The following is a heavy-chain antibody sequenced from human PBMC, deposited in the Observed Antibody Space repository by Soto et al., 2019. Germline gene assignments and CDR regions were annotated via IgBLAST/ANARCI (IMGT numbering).Heavy chain of an antibody. CDR2: IYYSGST. CDR1: GGSISSYY. D-gene: IGHD3-3*01. Sequence: PSETLSLTCTVSGGSISSYYWSWIRQPPGKGLEWIGYIYYSGSTNYNPSLKSRVTISVDTSKNQFSLKLSSVTAADTAVYYCARWCGSWPYYYYYMSVWGKGTTVPVSS. J-gene: IGHJ6*03. CDR3: ARWCGSWPYYYYYMSV. V-gene: IGHV4-59*01.